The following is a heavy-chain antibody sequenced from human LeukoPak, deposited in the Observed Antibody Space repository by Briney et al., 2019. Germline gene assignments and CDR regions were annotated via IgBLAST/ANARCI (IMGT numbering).Heavy chain of an antibody. D-gene: IGHD3-10*01. J-gene: IGHJ4*02. Sequence: GSLRLSCAASGFTFSSYAMSWVRQAPGKGLEWVSAISGSGGSTYYADSVKGRFTISRDNFKNTLYLQLNSLTTEDTAVYYCARDSTYYYDSGSSGPHYFDNWGQGTLVTVSP. V-gene: IGHV3-23*01. CDR1: GFTFSSYA. CDR2: ISGSGGST. CDR3: ARDSTYYYDSGSSGPHYFDN.